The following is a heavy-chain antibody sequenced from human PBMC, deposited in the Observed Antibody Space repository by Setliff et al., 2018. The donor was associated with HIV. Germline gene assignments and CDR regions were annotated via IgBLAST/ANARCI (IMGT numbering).Heavy chain of an antibody. V-gene: IGHV4-31*03. CDR3: ARHSPIGELFKWFDP. CDR1: GDSINSGGYH. D-gene: IGHD3-10*01. Sequence: PSETLSLTCTVSGDSINSGGYHWTWIRQHPGKGLEWIGYISYIGYTYYNPALKSRLTISLYTSKNQFSLKLSSVTAADTAVYYCARHSPIGELFKWFDPWGQGTLVTVSS. J-gene: IGHJ5*02. CDR2: ISYIGYT.